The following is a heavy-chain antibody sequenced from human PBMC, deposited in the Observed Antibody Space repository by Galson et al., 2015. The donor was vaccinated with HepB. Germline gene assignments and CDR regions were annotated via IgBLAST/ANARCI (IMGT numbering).Heavy chain of an antibody. D-gene: IGHD4-17*01. V-gene: IGHV3-30-3*01. CDR3: VREAYGDSTYFDY. Sequence: SLRLSCAASKFTFSSYAMHWVRQTPGKGLEWVAVISYDDSKKNYADSVKGRFTISRDNSKNTLYLQMNRLRAEDTAVYYCVREAYGDSTYFDYWGQGTLVTGSS. CDR2: ISYDDSKK. CDR1: KFTFSSYA. J-gene: IGHJ4*02.